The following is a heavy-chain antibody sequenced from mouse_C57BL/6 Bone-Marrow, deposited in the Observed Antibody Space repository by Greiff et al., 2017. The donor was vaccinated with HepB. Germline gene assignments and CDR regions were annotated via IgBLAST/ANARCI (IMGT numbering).Heavy chain of an antibody. Sequence: ESGPGLVKPSQSLSLTCSVTGYSITSGYYWNWIRQFPGNKLEWMGYISYDGSNNYNPSLKNRIPITRDTSTNQFFLKLNSVTTEDTATYYCARAYGLMDYWGQGTSVTVSS. J-gene: IGHJ4*01. CDR2: ISYDGSN. CDR1: GYSITSGYY. V-gene: IGHV3-6*01. D-gene: IGHD1-2*01. CDR3: ARAYGLMDY.